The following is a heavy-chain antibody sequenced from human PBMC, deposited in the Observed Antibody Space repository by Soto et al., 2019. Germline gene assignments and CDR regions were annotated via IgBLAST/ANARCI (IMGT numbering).Heavy chain of an antibody. V-gene: IGHV3-30*18. CDR2: ISYDGSNK. CDR3: AKGAYGLGKGSYYYGMDV. Sequence: GGSLRLSCAGSGFSFSSIVMHWVRQAPGKGLEWVALISYDGSNKYYADSVKGRFTISRDNSKNRMYLQMNSLRTEDTAVYHCAKGAYGLGKGSYYYGMDVWGQGTTVTVS. D-gene: IGHD3-10*01. J-gene: IGHJ6*02. CDR1: GFSFSSIV.